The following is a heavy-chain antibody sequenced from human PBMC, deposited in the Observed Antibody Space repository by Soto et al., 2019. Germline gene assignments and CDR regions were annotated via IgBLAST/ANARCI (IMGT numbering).Heavy chain of an antibody. CDR2: IGPSDSYT. Sequence: GESLKISCKGSGYSFTSYWISWVRQMPGKGLEWMGRIGPSDSYTNYSPSFQGHVTISADKSISTAYLQWSSLKASDTAMYYCARERTYYYDSSGYPPYGMDVWGQGTTVTVSS. CDR3: ARERTYYYDSSGYPPYGMDV. V-gene: IGHV5-10-1*01. D-gene: IGHD3-22*01. J-gene: IGHJ6*02. CDR1: GYSFTSYW.